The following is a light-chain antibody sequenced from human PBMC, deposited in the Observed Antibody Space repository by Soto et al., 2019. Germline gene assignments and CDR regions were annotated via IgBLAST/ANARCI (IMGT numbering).Light chain of an antibody. CDR1: QSLLHSDGYNY. CDR3: QQFYAVPRT. J-gene: IGKJ3*01. Sequence: DIVMTQSPLSLPVTPGEPASISCRSSQSLLHSDGYNYLDWYLQKPGQSPQLLIYLGSNRPSGVPDRFSGSGSGTDFSLTISGLQAEDVAFYYCQQFYAVPRTFGPGTTVDIK. V-gene: IGKV2-28*01. CDR2: LGS.